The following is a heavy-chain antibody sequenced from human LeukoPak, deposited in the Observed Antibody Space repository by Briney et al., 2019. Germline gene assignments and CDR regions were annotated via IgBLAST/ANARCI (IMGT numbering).Heavy chain of an antibody. CDR1: GGSISSYY. Sequence: SETLSLTCSVSGGSISSYYWSWIRQPAGKVLEWIGRIYTGGSTNYNPSLKSRVTIAVDTSKNQCSLKLSSVTAADTAVYYCARDAVRGSSRDWHFDLWGRGTLVTVSS. CDR3: ARDAVRGSSRDWHFDL. CDR2: IYTGGST. D-gene: IGHD3-10*01. V-gene: IGHV4-4*07. J-gene: IGHJ2*01.